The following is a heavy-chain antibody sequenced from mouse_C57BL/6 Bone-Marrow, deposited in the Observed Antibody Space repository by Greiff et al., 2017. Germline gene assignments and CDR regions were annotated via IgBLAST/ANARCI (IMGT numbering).Heavy chain of an antibody. CDR1: GFTFSDYG. V-gene: IGHV5-17*01. CDR3: ASDYYGSSSYFDY. Sequence: EVQRVESGGGLVKPGGSLKLSCAASGFTFSDYGMHWVRQATEKGLEWVAYISSGSSTIYYADTVKGRFTISRDNAKNTLFLQMTSLRSEDTAMYYCASDYYGSSSYFDYWGQGTTLTVSS. J-gene: IGHJ2*01. CDR2: ISSGSSTI. D-gene: IGHD1-1*01.